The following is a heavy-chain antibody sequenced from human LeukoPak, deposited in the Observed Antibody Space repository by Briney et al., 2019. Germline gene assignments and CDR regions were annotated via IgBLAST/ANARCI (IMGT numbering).Heavy chain of an antibody. CDR3: ARLTQNDAFDI. Sequence: PGGSLRLSCAASGFTFSSYEMKCVRQAPGKGLEWVSYISSSGSTIYYADSVKGRFTISRDNAKNSLYLQMKSLRAEDTAVYYCARLTQNDAFDIWGQGTMVTVSS. CDR2: ISSSGSTI. D-gene: IGHD2-15*01. CDR1: GFTFSSYE. V-gene: IGHV3-48*03. J-gene: IGHJ3*02.